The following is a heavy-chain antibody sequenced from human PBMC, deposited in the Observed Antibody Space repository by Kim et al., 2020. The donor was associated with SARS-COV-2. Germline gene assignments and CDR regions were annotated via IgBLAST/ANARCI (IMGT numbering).Heavy chain of an antibody. Sequence: GGSLRLSCAASGFTFSSYSMNWVRQAPGKGLEWVSSISSSSSYIYYADSVKGRFTISRDNAKNSLYLQMNSLRAEDTAVYYCARGPPPYSSSWPLNWFDPWGQGTLVTVSS. CDR2: ISSSSSYI. J-gene: IGHJ5*02. V-gene: IGHV3-21*01. CDR1: GFTFSSYS. D-gene: IGHD6-13*01. CDR3: ARGPPPYSSSWPLNWFDP.